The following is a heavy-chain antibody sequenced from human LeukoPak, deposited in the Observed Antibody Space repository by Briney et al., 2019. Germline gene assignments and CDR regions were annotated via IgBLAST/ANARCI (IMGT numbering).Heavy chain of an antibody. J-gene: IGHJ6*03. D-gene: IGHD2-2*01. Sequence: GASVKVSCKASGGTFSSYAISWVQQAPGQGLEWMGGIIPIFGTASYAQKFQGRVTITADESTSTAYMELSSLRSEDTAVYYCARGIFPPQVVVPAADYYYYYMDVWGKGTTVTVSS. CDR1: GGTFSSYA. CDR3: ARGIFPPQVVVPAADYYYYYMDV. CDR2: IIPIFGTA. V-gene: IGHV1-69*13.